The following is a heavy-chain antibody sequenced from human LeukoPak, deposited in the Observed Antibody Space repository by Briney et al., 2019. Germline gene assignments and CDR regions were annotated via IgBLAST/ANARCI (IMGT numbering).Heavy chain of an antibody. CDR2: IKQDGSEK. J-gene: IGHJ5*02. D-gene: IGHD5-18*01. Sequence: GGSLRLSCAASGFTFSSYSMNWVRQAPGKGLEWVANIKQDGSEKYYVDSVKGRFTISRDNAKNSLYLQMNSLRAEDTAVYYCAEGIQVGHWGQGTLVTVSS. V-gene: IGHV3-7*01. CDR3: AEGIQVGH. CDR1: GFTFSSYS.